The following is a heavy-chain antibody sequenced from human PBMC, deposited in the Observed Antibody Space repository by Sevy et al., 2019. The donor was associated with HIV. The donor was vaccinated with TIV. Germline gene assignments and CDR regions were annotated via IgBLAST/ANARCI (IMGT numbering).Heavy chain of an antibody. V-gene: IGHV3-9*01. J-gene: IGHJ6*02. Sequence: GGSLRLSCAASGFPFNDHAMHWVRQVPGKGLEWVSGISWNGRNIGYGDSVKGRLTKSRDNASHIVYLEMTSLGPEDTAFYYCAKDINRGCDGVNCYSYYYYFYGLDVWGQGTTVTVSS. D-gene: IGHD2-21*01. CDR1: GFPFNDHA. CDR2: ISWNGRNI. CDR3: AKDINRGCDGVNCYSYYYYFYGLDV.